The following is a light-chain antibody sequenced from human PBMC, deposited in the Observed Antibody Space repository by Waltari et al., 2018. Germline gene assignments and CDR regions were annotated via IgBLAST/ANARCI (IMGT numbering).Light chain of an antibody. CDR1: NSDAGGYDF. CDR3: SSYTSISTSVV. Sequence: QSALTQPASVSGSPGQSITISCTGTNSDAGGYDFVSWYQQYPGKAPKLVIYDVYYRPSGVSDRFSASKSGNTAFLTISGLQTVDEADYYCSSYTSISTSVVFGGGTKLTVL. CDR2: DVY. V-gene: IGLV2-14*03. J-gene: IGLJ2*01.